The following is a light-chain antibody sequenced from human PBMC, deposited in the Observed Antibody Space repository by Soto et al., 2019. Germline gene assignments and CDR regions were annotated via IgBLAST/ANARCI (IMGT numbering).Light chain of an antibody. CDR2: SAS. V-gene: IGKV1-27*01. CDR1: QGIGNS. Sequence: DIQMTQSPPSLSASVGDRVTITCRASQGIGNSLAWYQQKPGTVPKLLIYSASTLQSGVPSRFSGSGSGTDFTLTISSLQPEDVAPYYCQKYNTVPAPFGQGTR. CDR3: QKYNTVPAP. J-gene: IGKJ5*01.